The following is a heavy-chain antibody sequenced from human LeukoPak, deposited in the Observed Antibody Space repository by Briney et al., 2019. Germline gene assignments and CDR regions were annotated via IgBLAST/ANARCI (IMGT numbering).Heavy chain of an antibody. CDR2: ISSSSSYI. CDR3: ARDQVSTGYGMDV. CDR1: GFTFSSYS. D-gene: IGHD1-14*01. Sequence: PGGSLRLSCAASGFTFSSYSMNWVRQAPGKGLEWVSSISSSSSYIYYADSVKGRFTISRDNAKNSLYLQMNSLRAEDTAVYYCARDQVSTGYGMDVWGQGTTVTVSS. V-gene: IGHV3-21*01. J-gene: IGHJ6*02.